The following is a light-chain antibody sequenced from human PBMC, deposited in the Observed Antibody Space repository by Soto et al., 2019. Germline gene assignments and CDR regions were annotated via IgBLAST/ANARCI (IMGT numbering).Light chain of an antibody. CDR2: EVI. V-gene: IGLV2-14*01. Sequence: QSALTQPASVSGSPGQSITISCTAISSDITTYNYVSWYQHHPGKAPKLIIYEVINRPSGVSNRFSGSKSGNTASLTISGLQDEDEADYYCSSYPSTRWVFGGGTKVTVL. J-gene: IGLJ3*02. CDR1: SSDITTYNY. CDR3: SSYPSTRWV.